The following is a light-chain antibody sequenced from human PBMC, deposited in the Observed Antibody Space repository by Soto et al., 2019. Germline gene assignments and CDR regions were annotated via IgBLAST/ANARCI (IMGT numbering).Light chain of an antibody. Sequence: DIQMTQSPSTLSASVGDRVTITCRASQSISSWLAWYQQKPGKAPKLLIYAASSLQSGVPSRFSGSGSGTEFTLTISSLQPEDFGIYYCQQYENYWTFGQGTKVDI. V-gene: IGKV1-5*01. J-gene: IGKJ1*01. CDR2: AAS. CDR1: QSISSW. CDR3: QQYENYWT.